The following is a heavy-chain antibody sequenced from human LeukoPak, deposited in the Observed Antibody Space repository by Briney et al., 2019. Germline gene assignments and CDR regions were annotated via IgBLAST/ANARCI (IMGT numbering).Heavy chain of an antibody. D-gene: IGHD4-17*01. V-gene: IGHV3-7*01. CDR3: ARDGDYIMPPFDY. CDR1: GFTFTRYW. CDR2: IKQDGSER. J-gene: IGHJ4*02. Sequence: GGSLRLSCAASGFTFTRYWMSWVRQAPGKGLEWVANIKQDGSERHYVDSVKGRFTISRDNARNSVYLQMNSLSDDDTAVYYCARDGDYIMPPFDYWGQGILSPSPQ.